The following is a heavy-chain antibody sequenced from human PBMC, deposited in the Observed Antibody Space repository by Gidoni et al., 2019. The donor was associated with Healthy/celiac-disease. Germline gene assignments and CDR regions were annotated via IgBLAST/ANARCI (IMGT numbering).Heavy chain of an antibody. CDR2: ISGSGGST. CDR1: AFTFRSYA. V-gene: IGHV3-23*01. Sequence: EVQLLESGGGLVQPGGSLRSSCQAPAFTFRSYAMSWVCQAPGKGLGWVSAISGSGGSTYYADSVKGRFTISRDNSKNTLYLQMNSLRAEDTAVYYCAKASAYGGNSGFFDYWGQGTLVTVSS. J-gene: IGHJ4*02. CDR3: AKASAYGGNSGFFDY. D-gene: IGHD2-21*02.